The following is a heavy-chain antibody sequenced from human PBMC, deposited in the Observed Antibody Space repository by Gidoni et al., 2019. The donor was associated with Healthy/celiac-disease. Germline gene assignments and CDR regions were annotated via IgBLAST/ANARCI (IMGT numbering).Heavy chain of an antibody. Sequence: QVQLQQWGAGLLKPSETLSLTCAVYGGSFSGYYWSWIRQPPGKGLEWIGEINHSGSTNYNPSLKSRVTISVDTSKNQFSLKLSSVTAADTAVYYCARGAQTTVKSAWLGYWGQGTLVTVSS. CDR3: ARGAQTTVKSAWLGY. V-gene: IGHV4-34*01. CDR1: GGSFSGYY. D-gene: IGHD4-4*01. CDR2: INHSGST. J-gene: IGHJ4*02.